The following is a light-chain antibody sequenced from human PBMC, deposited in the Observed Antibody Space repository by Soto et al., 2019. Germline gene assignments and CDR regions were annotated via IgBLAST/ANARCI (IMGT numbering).Light chain of an antibody. J-gene: IGLJ1*01. V-gene: IGLV2-14*01. CDR1: SRDVGGYNY. CDR3: SSYTTSAPYV. CDR2: EVS. Sequence: QSALTQPASVSGSPGQSITISCTGTSRDVGGYNYVSWHQQHPGKAPKVIITEVSNRPSGVSNRFSGSKSGNTASLTISGLQAEDEAYYYCSSYTTSAPYVFGSGTKLTVL.